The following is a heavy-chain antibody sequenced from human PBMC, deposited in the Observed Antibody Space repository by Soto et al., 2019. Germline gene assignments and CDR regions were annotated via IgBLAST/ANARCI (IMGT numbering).Heavy chain of an antibody. V-gene: IGHV3-23*01. CDR2: ISGSGGST. J-gene: IGHJ6*02. Sequence: GGSLRLSCAASGFTFSSYAMSWVRQAPGEGLEWVSAISGSGGSTYYADSVKGRFTISRDNSKNTLYLQMNSLRAEDTAVYYCAKESGYGGPDYYYGMDVWGQGTTVTVSS. CDR3: AKESGYGGPDYYYGMDV. D-gene: IGHD5-12*01. CDR1: GFTFSSYA.